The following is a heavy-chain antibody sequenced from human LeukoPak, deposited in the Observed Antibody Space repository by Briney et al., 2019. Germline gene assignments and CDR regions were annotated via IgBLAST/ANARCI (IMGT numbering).Heavy chain of an antibody. J-gene: IGHJ5*02. CDR3: ARRSPLTWEGYNWFDP. CDR2: IYYSGST. D-gene: IGHD1-26*01. Sequence: SQTLSLTCTVSGGSISSGDYYWSWLRQPPGKGLEWIGYIYYSGSTYYNPSLKSRVTISVDTSKNQLSLKLSSVTAADTAVYYCARRSPLTWEGYNWFDPWGQGTLVTVSS. V-gene: IGHV4-30-4*01. CDR1: GGSISSGDYY.